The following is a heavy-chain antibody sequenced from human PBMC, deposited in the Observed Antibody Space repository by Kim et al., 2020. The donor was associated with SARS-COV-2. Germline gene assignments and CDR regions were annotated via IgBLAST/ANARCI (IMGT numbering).Heavy chain of an antibody. CDR3: ARDPSPQAYGDYGDYYYGMDV. CDR1: GYTFTSYY. CDR2: INPSGGST. V-gene: IGHV1-46*01. J-gene: IGHJ6*02. D-gene: IGHD4-17*01. Sequence: ASVKVSCKASGYTFTSYYMHWVRQAPGQGLEWMGIINPSGGSTSYAQKFQGRVTMTRDTSTSTVYMELSSLRSEDTAVYYCARDPSPQAYGDYGDYYYGMDVWGQGTTVTVSS.